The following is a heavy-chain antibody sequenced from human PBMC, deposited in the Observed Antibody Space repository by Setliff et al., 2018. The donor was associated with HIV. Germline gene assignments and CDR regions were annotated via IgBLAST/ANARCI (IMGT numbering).Heavy chain of an antibody. CDR1: GGTFSSYA. V-gene: IGHV1-69*05. CDR3: ARVVITFGDIIVTPGAFDI. CDR2: IIPIFGTA. Sequence: SVKVSCKASGGTFSSYAISWVRQAPGQGLEWMGGIIPIFGTANYAKTFQGRVTITTDESTSTAYMELSSLRSEDTAVYYCARVVITFGDIIVTPGAFDIWGPGTKVTVSS. J-gene: IGHJ3*02. D-gene: IGHD3-16*02.